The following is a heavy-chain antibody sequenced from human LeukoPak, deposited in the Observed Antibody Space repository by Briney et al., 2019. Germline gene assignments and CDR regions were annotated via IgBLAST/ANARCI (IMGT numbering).Heavy chain of an antibody. V-gene: IGHV4-59*11. D-gene: IGHD5-18*01. CDR3: ARAGGVHDTPLDLDY. J-gene: IGHJ4*02. CDR2: FCYSGNT. Sequence: NPSETLPLTCTVSGASISSHYWSWIRQPPGKGLEWIGDFCYSGNTNYNPSLKSRVTISVDTSKNQFSLKLTSVTAADTAVYYCARAGGVHDTPLDLDYWGQGTLVTVSS. CDR1: GASISSHY.